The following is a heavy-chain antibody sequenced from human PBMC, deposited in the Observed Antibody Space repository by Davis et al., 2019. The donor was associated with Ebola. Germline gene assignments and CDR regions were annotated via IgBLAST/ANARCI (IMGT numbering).Heavy chain of an antibody. CDR3: ARDPIAAAGTGFDY. D-gene: IGHD6-13*01. CDR1: GGSISRGDYS. Sequence: MPSETLSLTCVVSGGSISRGDYSWSWIRQPPGKGLEWIGYIFQSGNPYYNPSLRSRVTISVDTSKNQFSLKLSSVTAADTAVYYCARDPIAAAGTGFDYWGQGTLVTVSS. J-gene: IGHJ4*02. CDR2: IFQSGNP. V-gene: IGHV4-30-2*01.